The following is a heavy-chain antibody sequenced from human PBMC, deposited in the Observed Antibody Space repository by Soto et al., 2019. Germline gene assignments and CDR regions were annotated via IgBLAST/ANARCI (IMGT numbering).Heavy chain of an antibody. Sequence: QVQLQESGPGLVKPSQTLSLTCTVSGGSISSGGLYWSWIRQHPGKGLEWIGYIYYSGSTYYNPSLKSRVTISVDTSKNQFSLKLSSVTAADTAVYYCASTFTGAMSAYFDLWGRGTLVTVSS. CDR3: ASTFTGAMSAYFDL. J-gene: IGHJ2*01. CDR1: GGSISSGGLY. V-gene: IGHV4-31*03. CDR2: IYYSGST. D-gene: IGHD2-2*01.